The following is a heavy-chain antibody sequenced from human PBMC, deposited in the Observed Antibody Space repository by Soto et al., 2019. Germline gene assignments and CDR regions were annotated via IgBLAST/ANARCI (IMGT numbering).Heavy chain of an antibody. J-gene: IGHJ3*01. CDR3: AKIHSGSSEDAFDV. CDR2: ISGSGGVT. V-gene: IGHV3-23*01. Sequence: EVQLLESGGGLVQPGRYQRLSCAASGFTFSSYAMSWVRQGPGKGLEWVTLISGSGGVTDYADSVKGRFTVSRDNSKNTMYLELNSLTAGDTAIYYCAKIHSGSSEDAFDVWGQGTVVTVSS. D-gene: IGHD6-19*01. CDR1: GFTFSSYA.